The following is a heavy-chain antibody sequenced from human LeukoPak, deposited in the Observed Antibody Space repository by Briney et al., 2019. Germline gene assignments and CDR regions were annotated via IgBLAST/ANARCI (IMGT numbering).Heavy chain of an antibody. CDR3: ARPNWNDSEGGWFDP. CDR1: GGTFSSYT. V-gene: IGHV1-69*10. D-gene: IGHD1-1*01. CDR2: IIPILGIA. J-gene: IGHJ5*02. Sequence: GASVKVSCKASGGTFSSYTISWVRQAPGQGLEWMGGIIPILGIANYAQKFQGRVTINADRSPSTAYMELSSLRSEDTAVYYCARPNWNDSEGGWFDPWGQGTLVTVSS.